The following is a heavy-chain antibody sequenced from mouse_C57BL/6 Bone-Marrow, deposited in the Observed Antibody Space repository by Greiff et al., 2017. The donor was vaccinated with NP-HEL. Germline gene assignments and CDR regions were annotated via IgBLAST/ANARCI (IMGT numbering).Heavy chain of an antibody. CDR1: GYTFTSYW. D-gene: IGHD1-1*01. CDR2: IDPSDSYT. Sequence: QVQLKQPGAELVMPGASVKLSCKASGYTFTSYWMHWVKQRPGQGLEWIGEIDPSDSYTNYNQKFKGKSTLTVDKSSSTAYMQLSSLTSEDSAVYYCARGATVASMDYWGQGTSVTVSS. V-gene: IGHV1-69*01. CDR3: ARGATVASMDY. J-gene: IGHJ4*01.